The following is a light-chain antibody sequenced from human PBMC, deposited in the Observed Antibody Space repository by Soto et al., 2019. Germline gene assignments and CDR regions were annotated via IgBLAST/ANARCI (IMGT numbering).Light chain of an antibody. CDR3: QQYGRSSVT. V-gene: IGKV3-20*01. Sequence: EIVLTQSPGTLSLSPGERATLSCRASQSVSSSYLAWYQQKPGQAPRLLIYGASSRATGVPDRFSGSGSGTDFTLTISSLEPEDFAVYYCQQYGRSSVTFGEGTKVEIK. J-gene: IGKJ4*01. CDR2: GAS. CDR1: QSVSSSY.